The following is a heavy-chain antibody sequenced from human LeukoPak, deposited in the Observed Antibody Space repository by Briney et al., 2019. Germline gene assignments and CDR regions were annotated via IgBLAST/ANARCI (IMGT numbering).Heavy chain of an antibody. V-gene: IGHV3-74*01. D-gene: IGHD5-12*01. J-gene: IGHJ6*03. CDR1: GFTFSSYW. CDR3: ARDGPYSAGLLRTPQPARDYMDV. CDR2: INTDGSST. Sequence: TGGSLRLSCAASGFTFSSYWMHWVRQAPGKGLVWVSRINTDGSSTSYADSVKGRFTISRDNAKNTLYLQMNSLRAEDTAVYYCARDGPYSAGLLRTPQPARDYMDVWGKGTTVTVSS.